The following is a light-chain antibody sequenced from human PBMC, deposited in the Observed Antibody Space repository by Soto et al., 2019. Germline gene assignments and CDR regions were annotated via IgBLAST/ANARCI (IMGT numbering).Light chain of an antibody. CDR2: KAS. V-gene: IGKV1-5*03. CDR3: QQYSIYPIT. Sequence: DIQMTQSPSTLSVSVGDRVTITCRASQSISSWLAWYQQKPGKAPKSLIYKASSLESGVPSRFSGRGSGTAFPLTISRLQPDDFATYYCQQYSIYPITFGQGTRLEIK. CDR1: QSISSW. J-gene: IGKJ5*01.